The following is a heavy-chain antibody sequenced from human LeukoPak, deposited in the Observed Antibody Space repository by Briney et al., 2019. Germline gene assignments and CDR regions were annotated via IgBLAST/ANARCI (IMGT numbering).Heavy chain of an antibody. D-gene: IGHD5-18*01. CDR1: NASISGRNW. CDR3: ARVGSGRYNYGYSLVY. V-gene: IGHV4-4*02. J-gene: IGHJ4*02. Sequence: PSETLSLTCAVSNASISGRNWWNWVRQPPGKGLEWIGEVSHSGSTNYNPSLKSRVTISVDKSKNQFSLTPSSVTAADTAVYYCARVGSGRYNYGYSLVYWGQGTLVTVSS. CDR2: VSHSGST.